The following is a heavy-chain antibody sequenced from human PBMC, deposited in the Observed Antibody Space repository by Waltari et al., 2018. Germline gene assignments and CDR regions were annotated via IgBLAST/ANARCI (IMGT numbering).Heavy chain of an antibody. CDR3: TRDIYTGSPVEAYDI. J-gene: IGHJ3*02. CDR2: IFSDSSAA. V-gene: IGHV3-21*01. Sequence: EVQLVESGGGLVKPGGTLRLSGVASGSTFTTQTPTWVRQAPGEGLELVETIFSDSSAAYYADSVRARFTIFRDNAGNSLYLQINRLRVEDTAVYYCTRDIYTGSPVEAYDIWGQGTMVTVSS. D-gene: IGHD1-26*01. CDR1: GSTFTTQT.